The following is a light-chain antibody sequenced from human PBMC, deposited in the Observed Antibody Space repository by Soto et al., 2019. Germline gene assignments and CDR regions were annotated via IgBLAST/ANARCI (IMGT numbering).Light chain of an antibody. CDR3: AAWDDSLNGVV. V-gene: IGLV1-44*01. CDR2: NNN. CDR1: SSNIGSTT. Sequence: QSVLTQPPSASGTPGQRVTIACSGSSSNIGSTTVKWYQQLPGTAPNLLIYNNNQRPSGVPDRVSGSKSGTSASLAISGLQSEDEADYYCAAWDDSLNGVVFGGGTKLTVL. J-gene: IGLJ3*02.